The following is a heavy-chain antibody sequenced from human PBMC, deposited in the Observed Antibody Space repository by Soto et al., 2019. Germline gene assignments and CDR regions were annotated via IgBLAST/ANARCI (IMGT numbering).Heavy chain of an antibody. Sequence: QLQLQESGPGLVKPSETLSLTCTVSGGSISSSSYYWGWIRQPPGKGLEWIGSIYYSGSTYYNPALKSRVPIPVDTSQNQFSLKLSSVTAADTAVYYCASSITMIVVVSDAFDIWGQGTMVTVSS. D-gene: IGHD3-22*01. J-gene: IGHJ3*02. V-gene: IGHV4-39*01. CDR1: GGSISSSSYY. CDR3: ASSITMIVVVSDAFDI. CDR2: IYYSGST.